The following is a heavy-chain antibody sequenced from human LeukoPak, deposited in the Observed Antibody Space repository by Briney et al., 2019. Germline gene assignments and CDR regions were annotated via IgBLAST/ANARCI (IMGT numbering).Heavy chain of an antibody. V-gene: IGHV3-7*01. CDR3: ARGIQPPKYYGSGSDTFDI. CDR2: INPDGRDT. J-gene: IGHJ3*02. CDR1: GFTFNRCW. D-gene: IGHD3-10*01. Sequence: GGSLRLSCVDSGFTFNRCWMNWVRQAPGKGLEWVAHINPDGRDTYYVDSVKGRFTISRDNSKNTLYLQMNSLRAEDTSVYYCARGIQPPKYYGSGSDTFDIWGQGTMVTVSS.